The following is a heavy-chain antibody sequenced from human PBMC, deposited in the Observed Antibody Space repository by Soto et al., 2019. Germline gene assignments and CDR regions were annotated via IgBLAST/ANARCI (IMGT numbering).Heavy chain of an antibody. CDR1: GFSSTKYA. V-gene: IGHV3-23*01. CDR3: AKSAGNYGGNFDY. J-gene: IGHJ4*02. D-gene: IGHD3-16*01. Sequence: PGGSLRLSCAVSGFSSTKYAVNWVRQAPGKGLEWVSVNSGSGDYTYYADSVKGRFTISRDNSKNTIYLQMNSLRVEDTAVYYCAKSAGNYGGNFDYWGQGTLVTVSS. CDR2: NSGSGDYT.